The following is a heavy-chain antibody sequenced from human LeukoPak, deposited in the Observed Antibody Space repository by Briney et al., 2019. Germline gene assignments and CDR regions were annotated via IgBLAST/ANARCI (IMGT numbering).Heavy chain of an antibody. Sequence: TGGSLRLSCAASGFTFRTYGMHWVRQAPGKGLEWVALISDDGSSKLYADSVKGRFTISRDNFRNTLYLQMNSLRLEDTAVYYCAKGGGRFHLPFDPWGQGTLVSVSS. CDR2: ISDDGSSK. CDR3: AKGGGRFHLPFDP. V-gene: IGHV3-30*18. D-gene: IGHD3-16*01. CDR1: GFTFRTYG. J-gene: IGHJ5*02.